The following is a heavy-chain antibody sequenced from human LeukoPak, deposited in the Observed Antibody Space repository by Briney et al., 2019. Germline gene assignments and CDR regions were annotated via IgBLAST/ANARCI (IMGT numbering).Heavy chain of an antibody. J-gene: IGHJ5*02. D-gene: IGHD6-13*01. Sequence: SETLSLTCTVSGGSISSSSYYWGWIRQPAGKGLEWIGRIYTTGSTNYNPSLKSRVTMSVDTSKNQFSLTLSSVTAADTAVYYCARTHSSRYNWFDPWGQGTLVTVSS. CDR2: IYTTGST. CDR1: GGSISSSSYY. CDR3: ARTHSSRYNWFDP. V-gene: IGHV4-61*02.